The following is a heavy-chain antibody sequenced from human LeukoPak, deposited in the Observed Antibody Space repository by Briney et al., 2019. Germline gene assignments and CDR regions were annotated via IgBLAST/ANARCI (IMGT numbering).Heavy chain of an antibody. Sequence: ASVKVSCKASGYTFTGYYMHLVRHAPGQGLEWMGWINPNSGGTNYAKTFQGRVTMIRATSTSTAYIQLSRLRTGDTAVYYCARDGGWDFWSGAKGPYFDYWGQGTLVTVSS. J-gene: IGHJ4*02. CDR2: INPNSGGT. D-gene: IGHD3-3*01. CDR1: GYTFTGYY. CDR3: ARDGGWDFWSGAKGPYFDY. V-gene: IGHV1-2*02.